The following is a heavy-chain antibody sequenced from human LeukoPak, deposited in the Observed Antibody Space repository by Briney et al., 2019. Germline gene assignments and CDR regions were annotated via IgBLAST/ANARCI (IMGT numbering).Heavy chain of an antibody. V-gene: IGHV5-10-1*01. J-gene: IGHJ4*02. D-gene: IGHD6-13*01. CDR1: GYSFTNYW. CDR3: ARSIAAAGTRWASDY. CDR2: IDPSDSYT. Sequence: GASLKISCKGSGYSFTNYWIGWVRQMPGKGLEWMGRIDPSDSYTNYSPSLQGHVTISADKSISTAYLQWSSLKASDTAMYYCARSIAAAGTRWASDYWGQGTLVTVSS.